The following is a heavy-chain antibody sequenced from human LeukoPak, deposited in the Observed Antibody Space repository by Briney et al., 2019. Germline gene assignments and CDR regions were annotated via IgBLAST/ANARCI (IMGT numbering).Heavy chain of an antibody. J-gene: IGHJ1*01. CDR3: AGGYYDSSGYYSSAEYFQH. CDR2: IYYSGST. CDR1: GGSISSYY. D-gene: IGHD3-22*01. Sequence: PSETLSLTCTVSGGSISSYYWSWIRQPPGKGLEWIGYIYYSGSTNYNPSLKSRVTISVDTSRNQFSLKLSSVTAADTAAYYCAGGYYDSSGYYSSAEYFQHWGQGTLVTVSS. V-gene: IGHV4-59*01.